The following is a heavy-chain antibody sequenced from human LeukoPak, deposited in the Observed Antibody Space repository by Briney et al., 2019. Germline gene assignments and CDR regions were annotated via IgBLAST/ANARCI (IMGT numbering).Heavy chain of an antibody. D-gene: IGHD3-22*01. J-gene: IGHJ4*02. Sequence: SGGSLRLSCAASGFTFSSYAMSWVRQAPGKGLEWVSAISGSGGSTYYADSVKGRFTISRDNSKNTLYLQMNSLRAEDTAVYYCAKGSLTSGYYGYFDYWGQGTLVTVSS. CDR3: AKGSLTSGYYGYFDY. CDR2: ISGSGGST. V-gene: IGHV3-23*01. CDR1: GFTFSSYA.